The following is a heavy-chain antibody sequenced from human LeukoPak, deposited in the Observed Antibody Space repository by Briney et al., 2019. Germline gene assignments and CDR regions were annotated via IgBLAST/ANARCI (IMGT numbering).Heavy chain of an antibody. CDR3: AIDAQNRYWFDP. Sequence: ASVKVSCKTFGYTFTGYYIHWVRQAPGQGLEWMGWINPISGVATFAQKFQGRDTMTRDTSISTAYMELSSLRSDDTAVYYCAIDAQNRYWFDPWGQGTLVTVSS. J-gene: IGHJ5*02. CDR2: INPISGVA. V-gene: IGHV1-2*02. CDR1: GYTFTGYY.